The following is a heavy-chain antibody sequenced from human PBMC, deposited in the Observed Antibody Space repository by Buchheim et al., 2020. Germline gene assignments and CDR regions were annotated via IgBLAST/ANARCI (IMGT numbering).Heavy chain of an antibody. CDR1: GGSFSGYY. J-gene: IGHJ5*02. CDR3: ARGPSPPYGDYRPDP. V-gene: IGHV4-34*01. D-gene: IGHD4-17*01. CDR2: INHSGST. Sequence: QVQLQQWGAGLLKPSETLSLTCAVYGGSFSGYYWSWICQPPGKGLEWIGEINHSGSTNYNPSLKSRVTISVDTSKNQFSLKLSSVTAADTAVYYCARGPSPPYGDYRPDPWGQGTL.